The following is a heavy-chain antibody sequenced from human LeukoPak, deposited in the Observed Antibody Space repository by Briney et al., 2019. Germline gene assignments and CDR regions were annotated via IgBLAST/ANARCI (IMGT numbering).Heavy chain of an antibody. V-gene: IGHV1-24*01. Sequence: ASVKVSCKVSGYTLTELSMHWVRQAPGKGLEWMGGFDPEDGETIYAQKFQGRVTMTEDTSTDTAYMELSSLRSEDTAAYYCATRGAYDSSGYVLDYWGQGTLVTVSS. CDR3: ATRGAYDSSGYVLDY. D-gene: IGHD3-22*01. J-gene: IGHJ4*02. CDR1: GYTLTELS. CDR2: FDPEDGET.